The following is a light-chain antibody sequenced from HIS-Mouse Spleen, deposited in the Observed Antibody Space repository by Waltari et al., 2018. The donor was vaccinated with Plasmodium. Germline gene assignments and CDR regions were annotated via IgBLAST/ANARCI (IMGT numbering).Light chain of an antibody. J-gene: IGLJ3*02. CDR1: ALPKRY. CDR2: EDS. Sequence: SYELTQPPSVSVSPGQTARITCSGDALPKRYANWSRQKSGQAPVLVIYEDSKRPSGIPERFSGSSSGTMATLTISGAQVEDEADYYCYSTDSSGNHRVFGGGTKLTVL. V-gene: IGLV3-10*01. CDR3: YSTDSSGNHRV.